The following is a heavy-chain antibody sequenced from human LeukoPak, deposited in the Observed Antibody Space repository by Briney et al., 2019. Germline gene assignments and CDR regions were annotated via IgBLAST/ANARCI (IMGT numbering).Heavy chain of an antibody. V-gene: IGHV3-23*01. J-gene: IGHJ4*02. D-gene: IGHD4-17*01. CDR1: GFAFSNYG. Sequence: GGSLRLSCTASGFAFSNYGMSWVRQAPGKGLEWVSAISGSGGSTYYADSVKGRFTISRDNSKNTVYLQMNSLRAEDTAVYYCAKGSSTVTTLAGYFDYWGQGTLVTVSS. CDR3: AKGSSTVTTLAGYFDY. CDR2: ISGSGGST.